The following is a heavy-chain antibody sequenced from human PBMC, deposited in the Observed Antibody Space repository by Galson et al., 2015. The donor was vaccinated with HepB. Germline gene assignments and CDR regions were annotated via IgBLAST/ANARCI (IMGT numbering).Heavy chain of an antibody. CDR2: INANNGNT. CDR1: DYTFTSYG. CDR3: ARDIGGSSGYYPFDY. D-gene: IGHD3-22*01. J-gene: IGHJ4*02. Sequence: SVKVSCKASDYTFTSYGITWVRQAPGQGLEWMGWINANNGNTNYAQKVQGRVTMTRDTSTSTAYMELRSLRSDDTAVYYCARDIGGSSGYYPFDYWGQGTLVTVSP. V-gene: IGHV1-18*01.